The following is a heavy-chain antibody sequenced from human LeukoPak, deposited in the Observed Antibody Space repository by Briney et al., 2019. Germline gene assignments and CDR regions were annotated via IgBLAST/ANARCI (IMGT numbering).Heavy chain of an antibody. CDR2: IYYSGST. J-gene: IGHJ6*02. V-gene: IGHV4-31*03. D-gene: IGHD6-19*01. CDR3: VREGVAVAGKGFDYYYGMDV. CDR1: GGSISSGGYY. Sequence: PSETLSLTCTVSGGSISSGGYYWSWIRQHPGKGLEWIGYIYYSGSTYYNPSLKSRVTISVDTSKNQFSLKLSSVTAADTAVYYCVREGVAVAGKGFDYYYGMDVWGQGTTVTVSS.